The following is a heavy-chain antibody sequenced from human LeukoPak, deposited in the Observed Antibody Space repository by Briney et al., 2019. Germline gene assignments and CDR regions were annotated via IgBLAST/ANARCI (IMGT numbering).Heavy chain of an antibody. J-gene: IGHJ6*03. CDR1: GYTFTSYG. D-gene: IGHD2-2*02. V-gene: IGHV1-18*01. CDR3: ARNIVVPAAIGYYYYYYMDV. Sequence: ASVKVSCKASGYTFTSYGISWVRQAPGQGLEWMGWISAYNGNTNYAQKLQGRVTMTTDTSTSTAYMELRSLRSDDTAVYYCARNIVVPAAIGYYYYYYMDVWGKGTTVTISS. CDR2: ISAYNGNT.